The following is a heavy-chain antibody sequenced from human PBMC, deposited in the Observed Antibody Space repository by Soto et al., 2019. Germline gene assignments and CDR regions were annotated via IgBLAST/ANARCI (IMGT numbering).Heavy chain of an antibody. CDR2: IHYTGNT. Sequence: PSETLSLTCTVSGGSISSSSYYWGWIRQPPGKGLEWIGSIHYTGNTYYSPSFKSRVTTSLDTSKNQFSLKLSSVTAADTAVYYCTRPFGTTTFYFAMDVWGQGTTVTVSS. J-gene: IGHJ6*02. D-gene: IGHD1-7*01. CDR3: TRPFGTTTFYFAMDV. V-gene: IGHV4-39*01. CDR1: GGSISSSSYY.